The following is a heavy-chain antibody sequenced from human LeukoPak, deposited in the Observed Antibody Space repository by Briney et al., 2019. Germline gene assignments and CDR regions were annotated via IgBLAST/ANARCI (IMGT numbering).Heavy chain of an antibody. J-gene: IGHJ4*02. V-gene: IGHV1-8*01. CDR2: MNPNSGRT. CDR3: ARDFPGSSGWWVY. CDR1: GYTLTSYD. Sequence: ASVKVSCKASGYTLTSYDINWVRQATGQGLEWMGWMNPNSGRTGYAQNFQGRITITRNTSISTAYMELSSLRSEDTAVYYCARDFPGSSGWWVYWGQGTLVTVSS. D-gene: IGHD6-19*01.